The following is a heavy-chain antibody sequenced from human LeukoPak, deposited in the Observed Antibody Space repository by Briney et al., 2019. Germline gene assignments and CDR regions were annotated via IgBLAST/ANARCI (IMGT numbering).Heavy chain of an antibody. D-gene: IGHD2-2*01. Sequence: GGSLRLSCAASGFPFSSYWMHWVRQGPGRGLVWVSRIIGDGSGTNYADSVKGRFTISRDNAKNTLYLQMNSLRAEDTAVYYCARGRSTNFLDVWGQGTTVTVCS. CDR2: IIGDGSGT. J-gene: IGHJ6*02. CDR1: GFPFSSYW. CDR3: ARGRSTNFLDV. V-gene: IGHV3-74*01.